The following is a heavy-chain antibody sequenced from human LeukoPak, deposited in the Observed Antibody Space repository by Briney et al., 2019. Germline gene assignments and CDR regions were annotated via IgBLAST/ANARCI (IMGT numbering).Heavy chain of an antibody. V-gene: IGHV3-48*03. Sequence: GGSLRLSCAASGFTFSSYEMNWVRQAPGKGLEWVSYISSSGSTIYYADSVKGRFTISRDNAKNSLYLQMNSLRAEDTAVYYCARYGPSSGGSWETYYYYYMDVWGKGTTVTISS. CDR2: ISSSGSTI. D-gene: IGHD2-15*01. CDR3: ARYGPSSGGSWETYYYYYMDV. CDR1: GFTFSSYE. J-gene: IGHJ6*03.